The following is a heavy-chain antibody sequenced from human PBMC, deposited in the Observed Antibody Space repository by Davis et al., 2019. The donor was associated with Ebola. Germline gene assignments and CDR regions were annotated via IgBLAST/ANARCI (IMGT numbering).Heavy chain of an antibody. Sequence: GESLKISCAASGFTFSSYSMKWVRQAPGKGLEWISYISSSSSTVYYADSVKGRSTISRDNSRNTLYLQMNSLRAEDTAVYYCARDLGSVWGKGTTVIVSS. CDR3: ARDLGSV. D-gene: IGHD1-26*01. V-gene: IGHV3-48*01. CDR2: ISSSSSTV. J-gene: IGHJ6*04. CDR1: GFTFSSYS.